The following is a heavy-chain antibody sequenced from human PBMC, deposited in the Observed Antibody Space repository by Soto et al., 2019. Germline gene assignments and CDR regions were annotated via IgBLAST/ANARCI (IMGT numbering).Heavy chain of an antibody. CDR3: ARAHCSSTSCYPYYGMDV. D-gene: IGHD2-2*01. J-gene: IGHJ6*02. CDR1: GFTFISYS. V-gene: IGHV3-21*01. Sequence: PGGSLRLSCAASGFTFISYSMNWVRQAPGKGLEWVSSISSSSSYIYYADSVKGRFTISRDNAKNSLYLQMNSLRAEDTAVYYCARAHCSSTSCYPYYGMDVWGQGTTVTVSS. CDR2: ISSSSSYI.